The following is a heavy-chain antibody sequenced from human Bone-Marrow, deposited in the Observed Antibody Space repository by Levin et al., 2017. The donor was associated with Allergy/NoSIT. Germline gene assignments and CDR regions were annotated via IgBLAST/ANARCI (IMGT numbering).Heavy chain of an antibody. D-gene: IGHD6-19*01. V-gene: IGHV3-30*18. J-gene: IGHJ4*02. Sequence: KTLSLTCAVSGFTFSNYGMHWVRQAPGKGLEWVALISYDGSDKDYADSVKGRFTISRDSSKNTLYLQMNSLRAEDTAVYYCAKLLPWLVLTAPFDYWGQGTLVTVSS. CDR3: AKLLPWLVLTAPFDY. CDR1: GFTFSNYG. CDR2: ISYDGSDK.